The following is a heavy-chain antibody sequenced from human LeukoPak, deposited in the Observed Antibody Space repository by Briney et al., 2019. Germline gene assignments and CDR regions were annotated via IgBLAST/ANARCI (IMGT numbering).Heavy chain of an antibody. Sequence: GESLKISCKTSGYTFTSHWIGWVRQMPGKGLEWMGIVYPGDSDTRYSPSFQGQVTISADKSISTAYLQWSSLRASDNAMYYCARQRLRGVFYMDVWGKGTMVTVSS. J-gene: IGHJ6*04. CDR2: VYPGDSDT. CDR1: GYTFTSHW. D-gene: IGHD3-10*01. CDR3: ARQRLRGVFYMDV. V-gene: IGHV5-51*01.